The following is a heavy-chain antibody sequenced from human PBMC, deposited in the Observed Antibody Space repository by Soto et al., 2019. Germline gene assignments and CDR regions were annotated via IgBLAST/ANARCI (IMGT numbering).Heavy chain of an antibody. CDR1: GFPFNTKS. CDR3: AKDLRGPEASTWYLDL. D-gene: IGHD1-26*01. J-gene: IGHJ2*01. CDR2: LTAYSGRP. Sequence: DVQLLESGGGLVQPGGSLRLSCTASGFPFNTKSITWVRQAPGKGLGWVSALTAYSGRPYYAESVKGRFTISRDNFKNKLYLQMNKLGAEDTAFYYCAKDLRGPEASTWYLDLWGRGTLVTVSS. V-gene: IGHV3-23*01.